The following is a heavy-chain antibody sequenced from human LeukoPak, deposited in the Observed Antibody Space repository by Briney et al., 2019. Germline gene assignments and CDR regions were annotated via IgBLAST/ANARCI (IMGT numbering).Heavy chain of an antibody. CDR1: SGSITSGGYY. CDR2: IYYSGST. CDR3: ARAPKGMTTVRYYYYYYMDV. D-gene: IGHD4-11*01. Sequence: PSQTLSLTCTVSSGSITSGGYYWNWIRQHPGKGLESIGYIYYSGSTFYNPSLKSRVTMSVDTSKNQFSLKLSSVTAADTAVYYCARAPKGMTTVRYYYYYYMDVWGKGTTVTVSS. V-gene: IGHV4-31*03. J-gene: IGHJ6*03.